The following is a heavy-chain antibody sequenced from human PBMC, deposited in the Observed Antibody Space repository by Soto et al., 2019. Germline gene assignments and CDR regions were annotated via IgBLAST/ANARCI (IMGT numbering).Heavy chain of an antibody. J-gene: IGHJ6*02. CDR2: INSDGSTT. CDR3: ARGNYYSMDV. Sequence: GGSLRHSCAATGFTCSNYWMRWVRQAPGKGLAWVSRINSDGSTTNYADSVKGRFTISRDNAKNTLYLQMNSLRAEDTAVYYCARGNYYSMDVWGQGTTVTVSS. CDR1: GFTCSNYW. V-gene: IGHV3-74*01.